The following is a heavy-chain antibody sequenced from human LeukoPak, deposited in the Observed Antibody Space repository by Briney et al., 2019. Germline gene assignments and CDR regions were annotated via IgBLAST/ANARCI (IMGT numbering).Heavy chain of an antibody. CDR2: IYHSGST. CDR1: GGSISSSNW. Sequence: PSETLSLTCAVSGGSISSSNWWSWVRQPPGKGLEWIGEIYHSGSTNYNPSLKSRVTISVDKSKNQFSLKLSSVTAADTAVYYCARDPRIAAAGKGGFDYWGQGTLVTVSS. V-gene: IGHV4-4*02. J-gene: IGHJ4*02. D-gene: IGHD6-13*01. CDR3: ARDPRIAAAGKGGFDY.